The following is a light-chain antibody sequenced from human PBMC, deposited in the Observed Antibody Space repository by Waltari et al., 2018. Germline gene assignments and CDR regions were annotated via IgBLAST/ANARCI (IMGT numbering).Light chain of an antibody. CDR3: LISFAGTWV. CDR1: TGPVTIDHY. J-gene: IGLJ2*01. CDR2: DTS. V-gene: IGLV7-46*01. Sequence: QPVVTQEPSLTVSPGGTVTLTCDSSTGPVTIDHYPYWFQQKPGQAPRTLIHDTSARYSGTPARFSGSLVGGKAALTLAGARPEDEADYYCLISFAGTWVFGGGTRLTVL.